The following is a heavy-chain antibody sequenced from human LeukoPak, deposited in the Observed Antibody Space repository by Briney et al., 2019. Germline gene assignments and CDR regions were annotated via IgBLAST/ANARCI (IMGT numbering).Heavy chain of an antibody. Sequence: GESLKISCKGSGYTFTNYWINWVRQMPGKGLEWMGRIHPSDSYTNYSPSFQGHVTISSDKSISTAYLQWSSLKASDTAMYYWARDDARGAPGGKDYWGQGTLVTVSS. CDR3: ARDDARGAPGGKDY. V-gene: IGHV5-10-1*01. CDR1: GYTFTNYW. J-gene: IGHJ4*02. D-gene: IGHD3-16*01. CDR2: IHPSDSYT.